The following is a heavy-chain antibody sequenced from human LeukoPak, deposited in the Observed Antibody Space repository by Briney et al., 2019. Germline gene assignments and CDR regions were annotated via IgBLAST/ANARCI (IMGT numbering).Heavy chain of an antibody. CDR1: GFTFYDYG. CDR2: ISWNGAYI. J-gene: IGHJ3*02. CDR3: AKGNNYNASGSMHDLFDM. V-gene: IGHV3-9*03. Sequence: PGGSLRLSCATSGFTFYDYGMRWVRQPPGKGLEWISGISWNGAYIRYADSVKGPITVSRDNAKISLYLQMNSLRPEDMALYYCAKGNNYNASGSMHDLFDMGGEGTMLT. D-gene: IGHD3-10*01.